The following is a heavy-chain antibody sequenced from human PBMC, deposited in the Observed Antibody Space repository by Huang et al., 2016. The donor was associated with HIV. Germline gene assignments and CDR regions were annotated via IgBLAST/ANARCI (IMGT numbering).Heavy chain of an antibody. CDR3: ARQWVLLDYLMGMDV. Sequence: QVYLQQWGAGLLKPSETLTLTCAVSGASFTGNYWTWIRQTPGKGLEWIGEINDSGATIYKPSLESRVTISIDRSKKQFALRLSSMTAADTAVYYCARQWVLLDYLMGMDVWGQGTTVIVSS. CDR1: GASFTGNY. CDR2: INDSGAT. J-gene: IGHJ6*02. V-gene: IGHV4-34*01. D-gene: IGHD3-3*01.